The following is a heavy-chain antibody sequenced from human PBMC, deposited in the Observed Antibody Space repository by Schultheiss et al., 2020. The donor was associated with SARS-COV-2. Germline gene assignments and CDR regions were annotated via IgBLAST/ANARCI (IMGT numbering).Heavy chain of an antibody. Sequence: SQTLSLTCTVSGGSISSYYWNWFRQPPGKGLEWIGYIYYSGSTNYNPSLKSRVTISVDTSKNQFSLKLSSVTAADTAVYYCARVITIFGVTNRFDPWGQGTLVTVSS. CDR3: ARVITIFGVTNRFDP. D-gene: IGHD3-3*01. CDR1: GGSISSYY. V-gene: IGHV4-59*01. J-gene: IGHJ5*02. CDR2: IYYSGST.